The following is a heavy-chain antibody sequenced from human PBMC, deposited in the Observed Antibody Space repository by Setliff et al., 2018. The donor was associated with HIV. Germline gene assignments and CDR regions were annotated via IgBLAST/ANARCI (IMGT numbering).Heavy chain of an antibody. CDR2: IAPSSGGI. V-gene: IGHV1-46*01. J-gene: IGHJ4*02. D-gene: IGHD1-1*01. CDR3: AREFPGGTKGFDY. CDR1: GYTFTGHY. Sequence: GASVKVSCKASGYTFTGHYIHWVRQAAGQGLEWVGRIAPSSGGIHYAQKFQDRVTMTRDTSTSTVYMDLSRLRSEDTAVYYCAREFPGGTKGFDYWGQGTLVTVSS.